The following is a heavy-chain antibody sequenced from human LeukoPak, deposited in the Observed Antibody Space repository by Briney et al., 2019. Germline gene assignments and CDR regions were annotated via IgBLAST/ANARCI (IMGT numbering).Heavy chain of an antibody. CDR3: ARASSAGCSGGSCYFNWFDP. D-gene: IGHD2-15*01. J-gene: IGHJ5*02. CDR1: GGSISSYY. CDR2: IYYSGST. V-gene: IGHV4-59*01. Sequence: SETLSLTCTVSGGSISSYYWSWIRQPPGKGLEWIGYIYYSGSTNYNPSLKSRVTISVDTSKNQFSLKLSSVTAADTAVYYCARASSAGCSGGSCYFNWFDPWGQGTLVTVSS.